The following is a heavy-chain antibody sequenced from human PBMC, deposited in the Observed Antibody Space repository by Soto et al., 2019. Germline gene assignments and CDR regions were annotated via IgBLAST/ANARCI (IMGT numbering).Heavy chain of an antibody. D-gene: IGHD3-10*01. Sequence: QVQLQQWGAGLLKPSETLSLTCAVYGGSFNDYYWCWIRQPPGNGLEWIGEIKHTGHKNYNPSLNSRVTISVDTSKNQFSLKVISVTAADTAGYYCARSGHLFDSWGQGILVTVSS. CDR2: IKHTGHK. CDR1: GGSFNDYY. V-gene: IGHV4-34*01. J-gene: IGHJ4*02. CDR3: ARSGHLFDS.